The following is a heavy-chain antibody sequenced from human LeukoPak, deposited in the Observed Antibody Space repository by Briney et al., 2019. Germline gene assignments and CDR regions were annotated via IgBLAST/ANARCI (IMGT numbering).Heavy chain of an antibody. J-gene: IGHJ1*01. Sequence: ASVKVSCKASGYIFTDYYMHWVRQAPGQELGWMGRINPNSGGTHYAQKFQGRVTMTRDTSIRIAYMELSRLRSDDTAVYYCTRDLEEQLAFQHWGQGTLVTVSS. CDR2: INPNSGGT. D-gene: IGHD1-1*01. CDR3: TRDLEEQLAFQH. CDR1: GYIFTDYY. V-gene: IGHV1-2*06.